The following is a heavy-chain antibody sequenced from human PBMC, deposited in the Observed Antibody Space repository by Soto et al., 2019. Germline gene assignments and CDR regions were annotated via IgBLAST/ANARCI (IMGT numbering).Heavy chain of an antibody. V-gene: IGHV1-46*01. D-gene: IGHD6-19*01. CDR1: GGTVSSYA. CDR3: ARDYAPVAGTHYYGMDV. Sequence: GASVKVACKASGGTVSSYAISWVRQAPGQGLEWMGWINPSGVRTSYAQKFQGRVTMTRDTSTSTVYMELSSLRSEDTAVYYCARDYAPVAGTHYYGMDVWGQGTTVTVSS. CDR2: INPSGVRT. J-gene: IGHJ6*02.